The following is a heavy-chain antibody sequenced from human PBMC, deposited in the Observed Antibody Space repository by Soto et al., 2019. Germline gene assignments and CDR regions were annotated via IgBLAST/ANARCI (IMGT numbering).Heavy chain of an antibody. V-gene: IGHV1-69*08. CDR3: GREVPAAPPYAIGYYYYGMDV. CDR1: GGTFSSYT. Sequence: QVQLVQSGAEVKKPGSSVKVSCKASGGTFSSYTISWVRQAPGQGLEWMGRIIPILGIANYAQKFQGRVTITADKATSTAYMELSSLRSEDTAVYYCGREVPAAPPYAIGYYYYGMDVWGQGTTVTVSS. J-gene: IGHJ6*02. D-gene: IGHD2-2*01. CDR2: IIPILGIA.